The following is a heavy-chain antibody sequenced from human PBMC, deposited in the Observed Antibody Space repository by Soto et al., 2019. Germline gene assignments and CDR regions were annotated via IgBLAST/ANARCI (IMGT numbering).Heavy chain of an antibody. J-gene: IGHJ4*02. V-gene: IGHV1-3*01. Sequence: QVQLVQSGAEVKKPGASVTVSCKASGYTFIKYALHWVRQAPGQRLDWIGRINAGNGNTKYSQKFQGRVTITRDTSSSTAYMELSSLRSEDTAIYYCARSEINYSRFDSWGQGTLVTVSS. D-gene: IGHD2-21*01. CDR1: GYTFIKYA. CDR2: INAGNGNT. CDR3: ARSEINYSRFDS.